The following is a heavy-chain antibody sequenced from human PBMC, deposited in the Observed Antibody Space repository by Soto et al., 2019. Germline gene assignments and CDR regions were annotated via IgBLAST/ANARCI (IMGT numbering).Heavy chain of an antibody. J-gene: IGHJ6*02. Sequence: GGSLRLSWAASGFTFSSYAMSWVRQAPGKGLEWVSAISGSGGSTYYADSVKGRFTISRDNSKNTLYLQMNSLRAEDTAVYYCAKDIAAAGTDYYYGMDVWGQGTTVTVSS. CDR3: AKDIAAAGTDYYYGMDV. D-gene: IGHD6-13*01. V-gene: IGHV3-23*01. CDR2: ISGSGGST. CDR1: GFTFSSYA.